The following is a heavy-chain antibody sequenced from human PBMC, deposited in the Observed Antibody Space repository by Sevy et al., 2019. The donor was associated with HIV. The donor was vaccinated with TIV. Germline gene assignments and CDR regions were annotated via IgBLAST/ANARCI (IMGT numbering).Heavy chain of an antibody. CDR1: GFTFSSYA. CDR2: ISGSGGST. J-gene: IGHJ6*02. Sequence: GGSLRLSCAASGFTFSSYAMSWVRQAPGKGLEWVSAISGSGGSTYYADSVKGRFTISRDNSKNTLYLQMNSLRAEDTAVYYCAKSEKECSSTSCYTGYYGMDVWGQGTTVTVSS. D-gene: IGHD2-2*02. CDR3: AKSEKECSSTSCYTGYYGMDV. V-gene: IGHV3-23*01.